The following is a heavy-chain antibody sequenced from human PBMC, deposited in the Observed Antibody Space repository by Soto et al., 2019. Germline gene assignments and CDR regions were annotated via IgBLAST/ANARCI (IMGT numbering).Heavy chain of an antibody. CDR1: GFTFSSYS. J-gene: IGHJ3*02. CDR3: ARDVQDYDFWSGFQRRDDAFDI. V-gene: IGHV3-21*01. D-gene: IGHD3-3*01. CDR2: ISSSSSYI. Sequence: EVQLVESGGGLVKPGGSLRLSCAASGFTFSSYSMNWVRQAPGKGLEWVSSISSSSSYIYYADSVKGRFTISRDNAKNSLYLQMNSLRAEDTAVYYCARDVQDYDFWSGFQRRDDAFDIWGQGTMVTVSS.